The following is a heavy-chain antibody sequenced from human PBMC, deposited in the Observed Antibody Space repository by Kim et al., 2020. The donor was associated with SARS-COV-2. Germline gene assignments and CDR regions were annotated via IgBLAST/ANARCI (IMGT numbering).Heavy chain of an antibody. D-gene: IGHD2-21*01. J-gene: IGHJ1*01. V-gene: IGHV4-39*01. CDR3: ARPDCGSTCCFNYDS. Sequence: NPSLKSRVTISVDTSKNQISLNLTSVTAADTGVYYCARPDCGSTCCFNYDSWGPGTLVIVSS.